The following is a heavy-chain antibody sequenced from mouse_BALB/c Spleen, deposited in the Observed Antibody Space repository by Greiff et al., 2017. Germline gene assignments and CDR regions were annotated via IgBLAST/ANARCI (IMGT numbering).Heavy chain of an antibody. Sequence: QVQLKESGPGLVQPSQSLSITCTVSGFSLTSYGVHWVRQSPGKGLEWLGVIWSGGSTDYNAAFISRLSISKDNSKSQVFFKMNSLQANDTAIYYCARNRGNYGRYAMDYWGQGTSVTVSS. J-gene: IGHJ4*01. CDR1: GFSLTSYG. D-gene: IGHD2-1*01. V-gene: IGHV2-2*02. CDR2: IWSGGST. CDR3: ARNRGNYGRYAMDY.